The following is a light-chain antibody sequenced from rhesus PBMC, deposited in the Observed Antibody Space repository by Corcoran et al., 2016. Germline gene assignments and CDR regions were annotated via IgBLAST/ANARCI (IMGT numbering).Light chain of an antibody. CDR2: TAS. CDR3: QQHNSHPFT. CDR1: QTINNY. Sequence: DIQMTQSPSSLSASVGDRVTITCRASQTINNYVAWYQQKPGKVPTLLIYTASSLESGVPSRFSGSGSWTEFTLTISGLQTDDFATYYCQQHNSHPFTFGPGTKLDFK. J-gene: IGKJ3*01. V-gene: IGKV1-44*02.